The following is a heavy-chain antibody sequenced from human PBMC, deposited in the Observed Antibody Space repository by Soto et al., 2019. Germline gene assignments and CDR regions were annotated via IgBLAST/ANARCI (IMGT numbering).Heavy chain of an antibody. D-gene: IGHD6-6*01. Sequence: SETLSLTCAVYGGSFSGYYWSWIRQPPGKGLEWIGEINHSGSTNYNPSLKSRVTISVDTSKNQFSLKLSSVTAADTAVYYCARAASSSHFISLSWVDAWGQGTTATVSS. CDR3: ARAASSSHFISLSWVDA. V-gene: IGHV4-34*01. CDR1: GGSFSGYY. CDR2: INHSGST. J-gene: IGHJ6*02.